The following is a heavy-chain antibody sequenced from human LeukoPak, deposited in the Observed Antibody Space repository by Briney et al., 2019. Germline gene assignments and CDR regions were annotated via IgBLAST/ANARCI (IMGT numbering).Heavy chain of an antibody. Sequence: SETLSLTCTVSGGSISSYYWSWIRQPPGKGLEWIGYIYYSGSTNYNPSLKSRVTISVDTSKNQFSLKLSSVTAADTAVYYRARFAYCGGHCWYYFDYWGQGSLVTVSS. D-gene: IGHD2-21*02. CDR3: ARFAYCGGHCWYYFDY. CDR1: GGSISSYY. CDR2: IYYSGST. V-gene: IGHV4-59*01. J-gene: IGHJ4*02.